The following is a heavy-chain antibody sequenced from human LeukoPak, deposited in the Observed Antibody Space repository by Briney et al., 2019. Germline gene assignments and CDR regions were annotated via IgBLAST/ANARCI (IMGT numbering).Heavy chain of an antibody. V-gene: IGHV1-69*13. CDR3: ASSGYYDSSGYLGPTQYYYYYMDV. CDR2: IIPIFGTA. CDR1: GYTLTELS. D-gene: IGHD3-22*01. J-gene: IGHJ6*03. Sequence: SVKVSCKVSGYTLTELSMHWVRQAPGKGLEWMGGIIPIFGTANYAQKFQGRVTITADESTSTAYMELSSLRSEDTAVYYCASSGYYDSSGYLGPTQYYYYYMDVWGKGTTVTVSS.